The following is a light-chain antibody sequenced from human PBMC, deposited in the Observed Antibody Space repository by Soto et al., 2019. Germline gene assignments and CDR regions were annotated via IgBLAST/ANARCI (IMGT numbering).Light chain of an antibody. CDR1: TSDIGGYRY. V-gene: IGLV2-14*01. CDR2: EVT. J-gene: IGLJ2*01. Sequence: QSVLTQPPSASGSPGQSVTISCTGTTSDIGGYRYVSWYQQHPGKAPKLIIYEVTKRPSGVSTRFSGSNSGNMAFLTISGLQSEDEALYHCSSYSSTTTLFGGGTKLTVL. CDR3: SSYSSTTTL.